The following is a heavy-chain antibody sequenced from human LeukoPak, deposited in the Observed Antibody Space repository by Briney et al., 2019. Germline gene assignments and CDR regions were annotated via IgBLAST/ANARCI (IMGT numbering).Heavy chain of an antibody. V-gene: IGHV3-23*01. Sequence: GGSLRLSCAASGFTFSSYAMSCVRQAPGKGLEWVSAISGSGGSTYYADSVKGRFTISRDNSKNTLYLQMNSLRAEDTAVYYCAKDGIVATIADLFDYWGQGTLVTVSS. CDR1: GFTFSSYA. CDR3: AKDGIVATIADLFDY. D-gene: IGHD5-12*01. CDR2: ISGSGGST. J-gene: IGHJ4*02.